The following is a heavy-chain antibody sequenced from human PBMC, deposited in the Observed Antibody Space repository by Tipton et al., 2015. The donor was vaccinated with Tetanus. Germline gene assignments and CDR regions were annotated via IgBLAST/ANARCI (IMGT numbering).Heavy chain of an antibody. D-gene: IGHD2-8*02. CDR2: ILYGKST. Sequence: TLSLTCTVSGGSISSGSYYWSWVRQPPGKGLQYLGYILYGKSTHFNPSLQSRLSMSGDPVKNQFSLRLTSVTAADTAVYYCAGVTAQRTELYFEHWGQGTQVTVSS. J-gene: IGHJ1*01. CDR1: GGSISSGSYY. V-gene: IGHV4-61*01. CDR3: AGVTAQRTELYFEH.